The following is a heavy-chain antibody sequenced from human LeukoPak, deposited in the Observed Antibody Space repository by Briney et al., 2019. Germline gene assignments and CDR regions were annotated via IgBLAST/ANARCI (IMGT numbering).Heavy chain of an antibody. D-gene: IGHD2-8*01. V-gene: IGHV3-20*04. J-gene: IGHJ6*03. CDR1: GFTFDDYG. Sequence: PGGSLRLSCAASGFTFDDYGMSWVRQAPGKGLEWVSGINWNGGSTGYADSVKGRFTISRDNTKNSLYLQMNSLRAEDTALYYCARASYCTNGVCYYNYYYMDVWGKGTTVTVSS. CDR2: INWNGGST. CDR3: ARASYCTNGVCYYNYYYMDV.